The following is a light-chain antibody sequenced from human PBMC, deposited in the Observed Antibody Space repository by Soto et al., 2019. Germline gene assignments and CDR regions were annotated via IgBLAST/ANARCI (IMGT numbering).Light chain of an antibody. CDR2: DAS. J-gene: IGKJ2*01. CDR3: QQFHNVPYT. CDR1: QDISNY. Sequence: DIQMTQSPSSLSASVGDRVSITCQVSQDISNYLSWYQLRPGTAPKLLIYDASDLETGVPSRFSGSGSGTDFTFTINNLQPEDIATYFCQQFHNVPYTFGQGTKLEIK. V-gene: IGKV1-33*01.